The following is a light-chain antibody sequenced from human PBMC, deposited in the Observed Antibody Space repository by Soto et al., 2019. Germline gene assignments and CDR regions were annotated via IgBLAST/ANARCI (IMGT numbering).Light chain of an antibody. V-gene: IGKV3-20*01. J-gene: IGKJ5*01. CDR2: GAS. Sequence: EIVLTQSPGTLSLSPGERATLSCRASQSVSSSYLAWYQQKPGQAPRLLIYGASSRATCIPDRFSGSGSGTDSTLTISRLEPEDFAVYYCQQYGSSPPEITFGQGTRLEIK. CDR1: QSVSSSY. CDR3: QQYGSSPPEIT.